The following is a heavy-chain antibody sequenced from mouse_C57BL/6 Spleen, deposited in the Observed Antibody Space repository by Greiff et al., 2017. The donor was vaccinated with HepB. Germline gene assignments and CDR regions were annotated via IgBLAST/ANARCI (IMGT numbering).Heavy chain of an antibody. V-gene: IGHV5-17*01. CDR1: GFTFSDYG. CDR3: ARRYYGSIPYYFDY. Sequence: DVQLVESGGGLVKPGGSLKLSCTASGFTFSDYGMHWVRQAPEKGLEWVAYISSGSSTIYYADTVKGRFTISRDNAKNTLFLQMTSLRSEDTAMYYCARRYYGSIPYYFDYWGQGTTLTVSS. D-gene: IGHD1-1*01. CDR2: ISSGSSTI. J-gene: IGHJ2*01.